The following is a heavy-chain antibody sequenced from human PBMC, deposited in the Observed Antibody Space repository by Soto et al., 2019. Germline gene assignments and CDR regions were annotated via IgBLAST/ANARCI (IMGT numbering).Heavy chain of an antibody. Sequence: QVQLVQSGAEVKKPGSSVKVSCKASGGTFSSYAISWVRQAPGQGLEWMGGIIPIFGTADYAQKFQGRVAITADASPSPADMELSSLRSADTAVYYCAGAWGPSYYYGMDVWGQGTTVTVSS. CDR3: AGAWGPSYYYGMDV. J-gene: IGHJ6*02. V-gene: IGHV1-69*12. CDR2: IIPIFGTA. CDR1: GGTFSSYA. D-gene: IGHD3-16*01.